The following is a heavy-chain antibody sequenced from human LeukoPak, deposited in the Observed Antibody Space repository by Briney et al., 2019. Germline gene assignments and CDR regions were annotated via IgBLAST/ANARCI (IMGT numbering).Heavy chain of an antibody. V-gene: IGHV3-7*01. CDR2: IKQDGSEK. D-gene: IGHD6-19*01. CDR1: GFTFSSYW. CDR3: ARDSSGWYGPSAFDI. J-gene: IGHJ3*02. Sequence: TGGSLRLSCAASGFTFSSYWMSWVRQAPGKGLEWVANIKQDGSEKYYVDSVKGRFTISRDNAKNSLYLQMNSLRAEDTAVYYCARDSSGWYGPSAFDIWGQGTMVTVSS.